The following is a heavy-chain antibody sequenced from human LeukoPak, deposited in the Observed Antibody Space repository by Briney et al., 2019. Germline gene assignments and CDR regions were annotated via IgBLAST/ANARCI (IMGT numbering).Heavy chain of an antibody. Sequence: PGGSLRLSCAASGFTFSSYGMSWVRQAPGKGLEWVSGISGSGATTAYADSVRGRFTISRDNAKNSLYLQMNSLRAEDTAFYYCVRHDFWSGFKGGDYWGQGTLVTVSS. CDR2: ISGSGATT. CDR1: GFTFSSYG. D-gene: IGHD3-3*01. J-gene: IGHJ4*02. CDR3: VRHDFWSGFKGGDY. V-gene: IGHV3-20*04.